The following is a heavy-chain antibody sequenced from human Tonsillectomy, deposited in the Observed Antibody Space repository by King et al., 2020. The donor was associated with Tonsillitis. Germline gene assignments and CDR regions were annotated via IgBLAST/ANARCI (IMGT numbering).Heavy chain of an antibody. Sequence: VQLVESGGGLVQPGGSLRLSCAASGFTFSSFSFNWVRQAPGEGLEWVSYISSSSNTIYYADSVKGRFTISRENAKNSLYLQMNSLRVEDTAVYYCAKMVATNIYYFDYWGQGTLVTVSS. D-gene: IGHD5-24*01. CDR2: ISSSSNTI. CDR1: GFTFSSFS. V-gene: IGHV3-48*01. CDR3: AKMVATNIYYFDY. J-gene: IGHJ4*02.